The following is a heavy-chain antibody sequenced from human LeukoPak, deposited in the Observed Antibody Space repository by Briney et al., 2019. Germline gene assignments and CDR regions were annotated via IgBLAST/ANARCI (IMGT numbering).Heavy chain of an antibody. D-gene: IGHD2-2*01. Sequence: ASVKVSRKASGYTFTGYYMHWVRQAPGQGLEWMGWINPNSGGTNYAQKFQGRVTMTRDTSISTAYMELSRLRSDDTAVYYCARAIVVVPAAIHDAFDIWGQGTMVTVSS. CDR1: GYTFTGYY. CDR3: ARAIVVVPAAIHDAFDI. J-gene: IGHJ3*02. CDR2: INPNSGGT. V-gene: IGHV1-2*02.